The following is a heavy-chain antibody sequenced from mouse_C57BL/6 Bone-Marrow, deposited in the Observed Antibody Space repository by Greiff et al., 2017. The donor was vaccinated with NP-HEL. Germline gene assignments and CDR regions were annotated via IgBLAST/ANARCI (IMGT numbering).Heavy chain of an antibody. V-gene: IGHV10-1*01. CDR3: VRHGGNWDYYDY. Sequence: EVKLMESGGGLVQPKGSLKLSCAASGFSFTTYAMNWVRQAPGKGLEWVARIRSKSNNYASYYAVSVKDRFTISRDDSESMLYLQMNNLKTEDTAMYYCVRHGGNWDYYDYWGQGTTLTVSS. CDR2: IRSKSNNYAS. CDR1: GFSFTTYA. D-gene: IGHD4-1*01. J-gene: IGHJ2*01.